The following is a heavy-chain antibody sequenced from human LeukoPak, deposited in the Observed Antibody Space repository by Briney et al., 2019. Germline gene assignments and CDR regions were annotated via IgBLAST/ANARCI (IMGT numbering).Heavy chain of an antibody. D-gene: IGHD2-15*01. Sequence: PGGSLRLSCAASGLTFSSYAMNWVRQAPGKGLEWVSGISGGGDSTYYADPVKGRFTISRDSSKNTLYLQMNSLRAEDTAVYYCASYSGGSSLADYWGQGTLVTVSS. J-gene: IGHJ4*02. V-gene: IGHV3-23*01. CDR1: GLTFSSYA. CDR2: ISGGGDST. CDR3: ASYSGGSSLADY.